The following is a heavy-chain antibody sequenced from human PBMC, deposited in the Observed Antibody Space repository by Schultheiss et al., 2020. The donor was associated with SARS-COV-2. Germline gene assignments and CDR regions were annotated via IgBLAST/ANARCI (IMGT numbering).Heavy chain of an antibody. CDR3: AAAGVPAAALAFDI. V-gene: IGHV3-30*02. D-gene: IGHD2-2*01. CDR2: IWYDGSNK. J-gene: IGHJ3*02. Sequence: GSLRLSCAASGFTFSSYGMHWVRQAPGKGLEWVAVIWYDGSNKYYADSVKGRFTISRDNSKNTLYLQMNSLRAEDTAVYYCAAAGVPAAALAFDIWGQGTMVTVSS. CDR1: GFTFSSYG.